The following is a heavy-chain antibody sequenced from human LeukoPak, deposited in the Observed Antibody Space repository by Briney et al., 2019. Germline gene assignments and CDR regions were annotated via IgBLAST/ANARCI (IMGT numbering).Heavy chain of an antibody. V-gene: IGHV1-18*01. CDR1: GYTFTSYG. CDR2: ISAYNGNT. J-gene: IGHJ4*02. D-gene: IGHD2-2*01. CDR3: ARDLGYCSSTSCQRIPYYFDY. Sequence: GASVKVSCKASGYTFTSYGISWVRQAPGQGLEWMGWISAYNGNTNCAQKLQGRVTMTTDTSTSTAYMELRSLRSDDTAVYYCARDLGYCSSTSCQRIPYYFDYWGQGTLVTVSS.